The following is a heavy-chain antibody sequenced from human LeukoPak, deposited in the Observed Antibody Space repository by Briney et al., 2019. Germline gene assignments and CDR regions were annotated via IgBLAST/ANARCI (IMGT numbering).Heavy chain of an antibody. D-gene: IGHD6-19*01. CDR2: INPSGGST. CDR1: GYTFTSYY. CDR3: ARGEVNSGWYGGYMDV. V-gene: IGHV1-46*01. Sequence: ASVKVSCKASGYTFTSYYMHWVRQAPGQGLEWMGIINPSGGSTSYAQKFQGRVTMTRDTSTSTVYMELSSLRSEDTAVYYCARGEVNSGWYGGYMDVWGKGTTATVSS. J-gene: IGHJ6*03.